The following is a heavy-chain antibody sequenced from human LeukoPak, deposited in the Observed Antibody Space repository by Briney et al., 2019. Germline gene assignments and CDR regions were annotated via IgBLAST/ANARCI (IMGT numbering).Heavy chain of an antibody. J-gene: IGHJ5*02. CDR3: ARWIAATSHFDP. CDR2: IYYSGST. Sequence: SETLSLTCSLSAGSISTYYWSWIRQPPGKGLEWIGYIYYSGSTYYNPSLKSRVAISVDTSKNQFSLKVTSVTAADTAVYYCARWIAATSHFDPWGRGALVTVSS. D-gene: IGHD6-13*01. V-gene: IGHV4-59*01. CDR1: AGSISTYY.